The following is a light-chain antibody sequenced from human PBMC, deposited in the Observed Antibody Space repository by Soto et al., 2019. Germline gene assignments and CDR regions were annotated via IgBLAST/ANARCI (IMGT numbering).Light chain of an antibody. J-gene: IGKJ4*01. CDR3: QQYGSSPLT. Sequence: EIVLTQSPGTLSLSPGERATLSCRASQSVSSNYLAWYQQKPGQAPRLLIYDASSRATGIPGRFSGSGSGTDFGLTISRLEPEDFAVYYCQQYGSSPLTFGGGTKVEIK. V-gene: IGKV3-20*01. CDR2: DAS. CDR1: QSVSSNY.